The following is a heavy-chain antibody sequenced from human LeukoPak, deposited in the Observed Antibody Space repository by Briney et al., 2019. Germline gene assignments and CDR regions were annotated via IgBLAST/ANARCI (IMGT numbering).Heavy chain of an antibody. D-gene: IGHD3-10*01. CDR2: ISAYNGNT. CDR1: GYTFTSYG. CDR3: ARDLSAYGSGINDAFDI. J-gene: IGHJ3*02. V-gene: IGHV1-18*01. Sequence: ASVKVSCKASGYTFTSYGISWVRRAPGQGLEWMGWISAYNGNTNYAQKLQGRVTMTTDTSTSTAYMELRSLRSDDTAVYYCARDLSAYGSGINDAFDIWGQGTMVTVSS.